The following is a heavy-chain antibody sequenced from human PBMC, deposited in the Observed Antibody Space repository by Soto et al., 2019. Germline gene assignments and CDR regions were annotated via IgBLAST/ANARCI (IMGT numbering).Heavy chain of an antibody. CDR3: ARDKITGLFDY. CDR1: GSSISSGGYS. V-gene: IGHV4-61*08. CDR2: IYYSGST. D-gene: IGHD2-8*02. Sequence: SETLSLTCAVSGSSISSGGYSWSWIRQPPGKGLEWIGYIYYSGSTNYNPSLKSRVTISVDTSKNQFSLKLSSVTAADTAVYYCARDKITGLFDYWGQGTLVTVSS. J-gene: IGHJ4*02.